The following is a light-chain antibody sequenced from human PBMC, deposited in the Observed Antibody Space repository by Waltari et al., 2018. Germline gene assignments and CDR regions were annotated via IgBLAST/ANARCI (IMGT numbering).Light chain of an antibody. V-gene: IGLV2-23*02. Sequence: QSALTQPPSASGSPGPSLTLSCTGTSSDGGSYTLVSWYQQHPGKVPKLMIYEVSKRPSGISNRFSGSKSGNTASLTISGLQAEDEADYYCCSYVGSRIVVFGGGTKMTVL. CDR1: SSDGGSYTL. CDR3: CSYVGSRIVV. CDR2: EVS. J-gene: IGLJ2*01.